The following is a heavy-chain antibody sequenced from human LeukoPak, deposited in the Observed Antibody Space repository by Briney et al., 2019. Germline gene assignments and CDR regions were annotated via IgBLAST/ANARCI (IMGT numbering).Heavy chain of an antibody. Sequence: SGGSLRLSCAASGFTFSSYAMSWVRQAPGKGLEWVANINQDGSEKYHGDSVKGRFIISRDNAKRSLFLEMSSLRAEDTAVYYCADPPSDFWGQGTLVAVSS. J-gene: IGHJ4*02. CDR3: ADPPSDF. CDR1: GFTFSSYA. V-gene: IGHV3-7*01. CDR2: INQDGSEK.